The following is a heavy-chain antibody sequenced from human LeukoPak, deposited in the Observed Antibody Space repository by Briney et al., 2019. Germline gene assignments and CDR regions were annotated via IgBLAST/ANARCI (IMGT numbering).Heavy chain of an antibody. Sequence: PGGSLRLSCAASGFTFSSYGMHWVRQAPGKGLEWVAFIWYDGSNKYYADSVKGRFTISRDNSKNTLYLQMNSLRAEDTAVYYCAKATSSSQQWLITLIDYWGQGTVVSVSS. J-gene: IGHJ4*02. CDR3: AKATSSSQQWLITLIDY. CDR2: IWYDGSNK. V-gene: IGHV3-30*02. D-gene: IGHD6-19*01. CDR1: GFTFSSYG.